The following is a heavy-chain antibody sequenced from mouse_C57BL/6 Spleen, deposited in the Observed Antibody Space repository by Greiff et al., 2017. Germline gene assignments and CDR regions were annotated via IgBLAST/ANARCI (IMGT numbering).Heavy chain of an antibody. J-gene: IGHJ2*01. D-gene: IGHD1-1*01. V-gene: IGHV1-64*01. CDR2: IHPTSGST. CDR3: ARAGNYYYGRFDY. CDR1: GYNFKSYW. Sequence: QVQLQQPGAELVKPGASVKLSCKASGYNFKSYWMHWVKQRPGQGLEWIGMIHPTSGSTNYNEKFKSKATLTVDKSSSTAYMQLSSLTSEDSAVFYCARAGNYYYGRFDYWGQGTPLTVSA.